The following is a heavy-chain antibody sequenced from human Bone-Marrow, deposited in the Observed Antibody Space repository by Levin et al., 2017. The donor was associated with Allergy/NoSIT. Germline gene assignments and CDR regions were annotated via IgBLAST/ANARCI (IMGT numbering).Heavy chain of an antibody. CDR3: AASVLRFFPERYGMDV. D-gene: IGHD3-3*01. CDR2: ISAYNGNT. Sequence: ASVKVSCKASGYTFTSYGISWVRQAPGQGLEWMGWISAYNGNTNYAQKLQGRVTMTTDTSTSTAYMELRSLRSDDTAVYYCAASVLRFFPERYGMDVWGQGTTVTVSS. V-gene: IGHV1-18*01. J-gene: IGHJ6*02. CDR1: GYTFTSYG.